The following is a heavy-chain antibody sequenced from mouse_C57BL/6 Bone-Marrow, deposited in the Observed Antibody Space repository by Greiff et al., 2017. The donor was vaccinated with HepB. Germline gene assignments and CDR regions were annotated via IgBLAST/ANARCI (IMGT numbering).Heavy chain of an antibody. CDR3: AREFYYGSSSNWYFDV. CDR1: GYTFTSYW. D-gene: IGHD1-1*01. V-gene: IGHV1-64*01. CDR2: IHPNSGST. Sequence: QVQLKQPGAELVKPGASVKLSCKASGYTFTSYWMHWVKRRPGQGLAWIGMIHPNSGSTKYNEKFKSKATLTVEKSSSTAYMQLSSLTAEDSAVYYCAREFYYGSSSNWYFDVWGTGTTVTVSS. J-gene: IGHJ1*03.